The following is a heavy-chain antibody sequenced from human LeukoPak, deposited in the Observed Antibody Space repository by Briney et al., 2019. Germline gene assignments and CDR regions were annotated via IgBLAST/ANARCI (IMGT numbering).Heavy chain of an antibody. CDR2: INPSGGST. J-gene: IGHJ4*02. Sequence: ASVKVSCKASGYTFTSYYMHWVRQAPGQGLEWMGIINPSGGSTSYAQKFQGRVTMTRDTSTSTVYMELSSLRSEDTAVYYCARDPAYYYDSSGYYPFDYWGQGTLVTVSS. CDR3: ARDPAYYYDSSGYYPFDY. CDR1: GYTFTSYY. V-gene: IGHV1-46*01. D-gene: IGHD3-22*01.